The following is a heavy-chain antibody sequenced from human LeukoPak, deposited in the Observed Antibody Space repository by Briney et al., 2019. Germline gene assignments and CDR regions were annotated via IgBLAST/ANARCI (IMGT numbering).Heavy chain of an antibody. CDR3: AKGGKWDVTPFDY. D-gene: IGHD1-26*01. J-gene: IGHJ4*02. CDR2: ISGGGGST. V-gene: IGHV3-23*01. Sequence: GGCLRLSCPASAFTFTSYAMNWVRQAPGKGLEWVLTISGGGGSTYYADSVKGRFTISRDNSKNTLYLQVNSLRAEDTAVYYCAKGGKWDVTPFDYWGQGTLVTVSS. CDR1: AFTFTSYA.